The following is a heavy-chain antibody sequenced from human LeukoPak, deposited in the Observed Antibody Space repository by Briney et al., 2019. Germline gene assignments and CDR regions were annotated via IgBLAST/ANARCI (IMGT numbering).Heavy chain of an antibody. D-gene: IGHD5-12*01. V-gene: IGHV4-59*08. J-gene: IGHJ4*02. Sequence: SETLSLTCAVSGGSINSHYWGWIRQPPGKGLQWIGDIYYTGKNNYNPSLKSRVTISLDTSKDHLSLNLTSVLAADTAIYYCVRRDSGWNYFDYWGQGVLVTVSS. CDR1: GGSINSHY. CDR3: VRRDSGWNYFDY. CDR2: IYYTGKN.